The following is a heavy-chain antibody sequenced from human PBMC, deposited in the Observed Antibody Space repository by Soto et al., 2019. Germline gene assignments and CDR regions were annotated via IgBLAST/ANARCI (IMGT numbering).Heavy chain of an antibody. Sequence: QVQLVESGGGVVQPGRSLRLSCAAAGFTFNHYAMNWVRQAPGKGLEGVAVISYDGVNKYYAESVKGRFTISRDTSKNTLNLDMNSLRVEDTAVYYCARDGCSGTACYFPFWGQGTLVTVSS. CDR3: ARDGCSGTACYFPF. CDR2: ISYDGVNK. D-gene: IGHD5-12*01. V-gene: IGHV3-30-3*01. CDR1: GFTFNHYA. J-gene: IGHJ1*01.